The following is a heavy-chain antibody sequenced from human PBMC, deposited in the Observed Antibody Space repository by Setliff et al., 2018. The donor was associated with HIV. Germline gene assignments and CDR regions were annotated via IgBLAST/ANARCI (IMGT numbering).Heavy chain of an antibody. D-gene: IGHD2-15*01. CDR1: GGTFSSYA. J-gene: IGHJ3*02. CDR2: IIPIFGTA. CDR3: ARDPVLCCSGGSCLGGIDAFDI. V-gene: IGHV1-69*05. Sequence: GASVKVSCKASGGTFSSYAISWVRQAPGQGLEWMGGIIPIFGTANYAQKFQGRVTITTDESTSTAYMELSSLRSEDTAVYYCARDPVLCCSGGSCLGGIDAFDIWGQGTMVTVSS.